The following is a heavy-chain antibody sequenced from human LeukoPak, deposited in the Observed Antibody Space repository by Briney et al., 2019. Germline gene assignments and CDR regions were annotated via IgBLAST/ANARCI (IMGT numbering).Heavy chain of an antibody. CDR2: ISYDGSNK. CDR3: AKVVQWLDPDFDY. V-gene: IGHV3-30*18. D-gene: IGHD6-19*01. J-gene: IGHJ4*02. CDR1: GFTFSSYG. Sequence: PGVSLRLACAASGFTFSSYGMHWVRQAPVKGLEWVAVISYDGSNKYYADSLKGRFTISRDNSKNTLYLQMNSLSTEDTALYYCAKVVQWLDPDFDYWGQGTLVTVSS.